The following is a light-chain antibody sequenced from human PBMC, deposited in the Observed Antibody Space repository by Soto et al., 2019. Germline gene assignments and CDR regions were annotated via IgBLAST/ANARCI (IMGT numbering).Light chain of an antibody. CDR1: QSVSSY. Sequence: EVVLTQSPATLSLSPWERATLSCRASQSVSSYLAWYQQKPGQAPRLLIYDASTRATGIPARFSGSGSGTDFTLTISSLETEDFAVYYCQQRSNSPLTFGQGTRLEIK. CDR3: QQRSNSPLT. J-gene: IGKJ5*01. V-gene: IGKV3-11*01. CDR2: DAS.